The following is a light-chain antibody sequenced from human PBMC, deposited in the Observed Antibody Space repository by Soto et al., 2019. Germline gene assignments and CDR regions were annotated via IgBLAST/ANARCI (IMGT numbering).Light chain of an antibody. CDR2: EDD. CDR1: SGSIASNY. Sequence: NFMLTQPHSVSESPGKTVTISCTRTSGSIASNYVQWYQQRPGSAPTAVIYEDDQRPSGVPDRFSGSIDSSSNSASLTISGLKSEDEAAYYCHSFDSNTVVFGGGTQLTV. J-gene: IGLJ2*01. CDR3: HSFDSNTVV. V-gene: IGLV6-57*03.